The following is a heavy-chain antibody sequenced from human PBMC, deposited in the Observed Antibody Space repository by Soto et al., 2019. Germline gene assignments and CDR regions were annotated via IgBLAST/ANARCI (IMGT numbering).Heavy chain of an antibody. CDR2: MNPNSGNT. J-gene: IGHJ5*02. D-gene: IGHD2-15*01. CDR1: GYTFTSYD. V-gene: IGHV1-8*01. Sequence: QVQLVQSGAEVKKPGASVKVSCKASGYTFTSYDINWVRQATGQGLEWMGWMNPNSGNTGYAQKFQGRVTMTRNTSISTAYMELSSLRSEDTAVYYCARGPGDIVVVVAATHWFDPWCQGTLVTVSS. CDR3: ARGPGDIVVVVAATHWFDP.